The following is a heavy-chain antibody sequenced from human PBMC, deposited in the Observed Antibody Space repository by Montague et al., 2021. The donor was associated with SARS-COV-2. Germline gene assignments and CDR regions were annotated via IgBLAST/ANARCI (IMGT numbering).Heavy chain of an antibody. CDR1: GFTFSSYA. V-gene: IGHV3-23*01. CDR3: AKDRWGVPGPLDPFDY. Sequence: SLRLSCAASGFTFSSYAMSWVRQAPGKGLEWVSTSTGGSGGSTYYANSAKGRFTISRDSSKNTLYLQMNNLRAEDTAVYYCAKDRWGVPGPLDPFDYWGQGTLVTVSS. J-gene: IGHJ4*02. D-gene: IGHD3-10*01. CDR2: STGGSGGST.